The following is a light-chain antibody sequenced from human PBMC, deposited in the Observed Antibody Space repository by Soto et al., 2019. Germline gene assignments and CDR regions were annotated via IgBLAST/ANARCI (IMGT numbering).Light chain of an antibody. CDR1: QFLSSY. CDR2: DTS. J-gene: IGKJ5*01. V-gene: IGKV3-11*01. CDR3: HQRNK. Sequence: ELVLTQSPATLSLSPVERATLSCRASQFLSSYLAWYQQKPGQPPRLLIYDTSNRAAGVPARFSGSRSGTDFTLTISSLEPEDFAVYFCHQRNKFGQGTRLEI.